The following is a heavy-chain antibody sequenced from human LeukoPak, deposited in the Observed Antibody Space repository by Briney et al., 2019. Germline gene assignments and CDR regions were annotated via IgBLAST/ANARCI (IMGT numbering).Heavy chain of an antibody. CDR2: ISYDGSNK. V-gene: IGHV3-30*18. D-gene: IGHD3-22*01. CDR1: GFTFSSYG. CDR3: ANDYYDSSGYYPDAFDI. J-gene: IGHJ3*02. Sequence: GGSLRLSCAASGFTFSSYGMHWVRQAPGKGLEGVAVISYDGSNKYYADSVKGRFTISRDNSKNTLYLQMNSLRAEDTAVYYCANDYYDSSGYYPDAFDIWGQGTMVTVSS.